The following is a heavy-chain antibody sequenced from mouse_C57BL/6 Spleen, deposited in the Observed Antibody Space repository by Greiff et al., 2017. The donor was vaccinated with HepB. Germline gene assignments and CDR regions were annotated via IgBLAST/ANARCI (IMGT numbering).Heavy chain of an antibody. J-gene: IGHJ1*03. CDR3: ARSRGSSYDWYFDV. CDR2: INPNNGGT. Sequence: VQLKQSGPELVKPGASVKIPCKASGYTFTDYNMDWVKQSHGKSLEWIGDINPNNGGTIYNQKFKGKATLTVDKSSSTAYMELRSLTSEDTAVYYCARSRGSSYDWYFDVWGTGTTVTVSS. D-gene: IGHD1-1*01. V-gene: IGHV1-18*01. CDR1: GYTFTDYN.